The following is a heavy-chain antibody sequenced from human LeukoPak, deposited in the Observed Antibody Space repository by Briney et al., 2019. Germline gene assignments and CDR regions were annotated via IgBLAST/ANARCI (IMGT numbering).Heavy chain of an antibody. D-gene: IGHD3-10*01. V-gene: IGHV4-39*01. Sequence: SETLSLTCTVSGGSISSSSYYWGWIRQPPGKGLEWIGSLYYGGSTYHNPSLKSRVTLSLDTSKNQFSLKLSSVTAAGTALYYCAKIRGGAYNWVDPWGQGTLVTVSS. CDR3: AKIRGGAYNWVDP. J-gene: IGHJ5*02. CDR1: GGSISSSSYY. CDR2: LYYGGST.